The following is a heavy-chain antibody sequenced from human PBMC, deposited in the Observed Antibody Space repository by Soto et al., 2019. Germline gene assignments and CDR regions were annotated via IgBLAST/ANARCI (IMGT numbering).Heavy chain of an antibody. J-gene: IGHJ4*01. CDR1: GSALTSYG. CDR2: INAYNGNT. Sequence: GDPVSGYGKAGGSALTSYGISWVRQAPGQGLKWMGWINAYNGNTNYAQKLQGRVTMTTDTSTSTAYMELRSMSSEDTAVYYCARDVGYGLIDYWG. D-gene: IGHD4-17*01. V-gene: IGHV1-18*01. CDR3: ARDVGYGLIDY.